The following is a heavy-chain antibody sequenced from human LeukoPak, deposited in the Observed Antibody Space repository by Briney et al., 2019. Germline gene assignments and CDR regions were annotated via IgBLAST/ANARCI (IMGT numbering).Heavy chain of an antibody. CDR3: ARAGTYSSSRWYFDL. D-gene: IGHD6-6*01. J-gene: IGHJ2*01. V-gene: IGHV4-30-4*01. CDR2: IYYGGST. Sequence: PSETLSLTCTVSGGSISSGDYSWSWIRQPPGKGLEWIGYIYYGGSTYYNPSLKSRVTISVDTSKNQFSLKLSSVTAADTAVYYCARAGTYSSSRWYFDLWGRGTLVTVSS. CDR1: GGSISSGDYS.